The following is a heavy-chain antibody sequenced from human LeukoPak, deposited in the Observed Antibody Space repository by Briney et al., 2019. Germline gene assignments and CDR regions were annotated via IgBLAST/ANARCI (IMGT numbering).Heavy chain of an antibody. J-gene: IGHJ3*02. D-gene: IGHD2-2*01. Sequence: ASVKVSCKASGYTFTGYYMHWVRQAPGQGLEWMGWINPNSGGTNYAQKFQGWVTMTRDTSISTAYMELSRLRSDDTAVYYCARSCSSTSCYPGDAFDIWGQGTMVTVSS. CDR1: GYTFTGYY. CDR2: INPNSGGT. V-gene: IGHV1-2*04. CDR3: ARSCSSTSCYPGDAFDI.